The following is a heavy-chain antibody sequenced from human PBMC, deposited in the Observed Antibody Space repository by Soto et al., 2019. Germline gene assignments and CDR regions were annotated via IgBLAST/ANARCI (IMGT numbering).Heavy chain of an antibody. CDR1: GFTFSNAW. D-gene: IGHD1-26*01. V-gene: IGHV3-15*07. J-gene: IGHJ4*02. Sequence: SGFTFSNAWMNWVRQAPGKGLEWVGRIKSKTDGGTTDYAAPVKGRFTISRDDSKNTLYLQMNSLKTEDTAVYYCAHRSVGGGVGAADYWGQGTLVTVSS. CDR2: IKSKTDGGTT. CDR3: AHRSVGGGVGAADY.